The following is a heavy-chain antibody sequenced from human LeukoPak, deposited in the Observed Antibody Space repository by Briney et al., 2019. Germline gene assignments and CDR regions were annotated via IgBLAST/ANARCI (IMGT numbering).Heavy chain of an antibody. D-gene: IGHD1-1*01. CDR2: IYTSGST. CDR1: GDSVSSSAYY. CDR3: ARGLERGAATRWFDP. V-gene: IGHV4-61*02. J-gene: IGHJ5*02. Sequence: PSETLSLTCTVSGDSVSSSAYYWGWVRRPAGKGLEWIGRIYTSGSTNYNPSLKSRVTISVDTSKNQFSLKLSSVTAADTAVYYCARGLERGAATRWFDPWGQGTLVTVSS.